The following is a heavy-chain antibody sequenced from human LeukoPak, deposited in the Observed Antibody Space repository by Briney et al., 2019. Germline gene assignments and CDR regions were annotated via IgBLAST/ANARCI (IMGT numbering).Heavy chain of an antibody. CDR2: INPNSGGT. J-gene: IGHJ4*02. V-gene: IGHV1-2*04. D-gene: IGHD4-17*01. Sequence: ASVKVSCKASGYTFTGYYMHWVRQAPGQGLEWMGWINPNSGGTNYAQKFQGWVTMTRDTSISTAYMELSRLRSEDTAVYYCARGTTVTTSGFRYWGQGTLVTVSS. CDR1: GYTFTGYY. CDR3: ARGTTVTTSGFRY.